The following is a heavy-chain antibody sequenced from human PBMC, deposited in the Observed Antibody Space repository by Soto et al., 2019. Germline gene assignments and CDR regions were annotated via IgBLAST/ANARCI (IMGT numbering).Heavy chain of an antibody. J-gene: IGHJ5*02. Sequence: QITLKESGPTLVKPTQTLTLTCTFSGFSLTTRGVGVGWIRQPPGEALECLALIYWDADKRYSPSLQSRLSITKDTSKNQVVLTMTNVDPVDTATYYCAHIPNYYQYDWFDPWGQGTLVSVSS. CDR3: AHIPNYYQYDWFDP. V-gene: IGHV2-5*02. CDR2: IYWDADK. D-gene: IGHD3-16*01. CDR1: GFSLTTRGVG.